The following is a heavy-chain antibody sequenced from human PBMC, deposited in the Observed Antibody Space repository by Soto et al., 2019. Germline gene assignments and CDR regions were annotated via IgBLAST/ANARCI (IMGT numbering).Heavy chain of an antibody. CDR2: IYYSGTT. V-gene: IGHV4-59*01. CDR3: ASCYSDSVKV. Sequence: QVQLQESGPGLVKPSETLSLTCTVSGGSLSSYYWSWIRQPPGKGLEWIGYIYYSGTTYYSPSLKSRVTISLDTSKNTFSLKLTSVTAADTAVYYCASCYSDSVKVWGQGTLVTVSS. J-gene: IGHJ4*02. D-gene: IGHD4-17*01. CDR1: GGSLSSYY.